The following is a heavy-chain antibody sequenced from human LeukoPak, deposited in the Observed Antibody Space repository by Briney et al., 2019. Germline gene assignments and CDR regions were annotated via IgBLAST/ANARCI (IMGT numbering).Heavy chain of an antibody. J-gene: IGHJ5*02. CDR1: GYIFTKYY. V-gene: IGHV1-46*01. Sequence: GASVKVSCKASGYIFTKYYMHWLRQAPGQGLEWIGIINPSGGSATYAQKFQGRVTITRDTSASTAYMELSSLRSEDTAVYYCARGVYSSSSNWFDPWGQGTLVTVSS. CDR2: INPSGGSA. D-gene: IGHD6-6*01. CDR3: ARGVYSSSSNWFDP.